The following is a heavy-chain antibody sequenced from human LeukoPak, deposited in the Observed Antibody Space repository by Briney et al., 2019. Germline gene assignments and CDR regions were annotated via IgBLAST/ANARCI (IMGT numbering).Heavy chain of an antibody. CDR1: GFTFSAHW. Sequence: GGSLGLSCAASGFTFSAHWMSWVRQAPGKGLEWVANIKEDGSEKYYVDSVKGRFTISRDIAKNSLYLQMNSLRAEDTAVYYCARDLYSQYWGQGTLVTVSS. D-gene: IGHD2-21*01. CDR2: IKEDGSEK. J-gene: IGHJ4*02. V-gene: IGHV3-7*01. CDR3: ARDLYSQY.